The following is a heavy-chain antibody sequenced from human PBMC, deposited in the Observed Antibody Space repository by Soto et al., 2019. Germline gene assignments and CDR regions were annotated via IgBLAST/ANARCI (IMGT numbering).Heavy chain of an antibody. CDR1: GDSVSSNSST. CDR3: ARLIGNSWLDS. CDR2: TYYRSKWYN. D-gene: IGHD3-16*01. Sequence: SQTLSLTCAISGDSVSSNSSTWDWNRQSPSRGLEWLGRTYYRSKWYNDYAVSVKSRITINPDTSNNQLSLQLSSVTPDDTAVYYCARLIGNSWLDSWGQGTLVTVSS. J-gene: IGHJ5*01. V-gene: IGHV6-1*01.